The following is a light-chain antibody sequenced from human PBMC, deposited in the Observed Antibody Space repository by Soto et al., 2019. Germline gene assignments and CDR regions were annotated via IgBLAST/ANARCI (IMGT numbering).Light chain of an antibody. J-gene: IGKJ2*01. CDR1: QSVSNNY. V-gene: IGKV3-20*01. CDR2: GSS. CDR3: LQYGSSPPYT. Sequence: EVVLTQSPGTLSLSPGERATLSCRASQSVSNNYFAWYQQKPGQAPRLLSFGSSDRATGIPERFSGSGSGTGFTLTISTLEPQDFAVYYCLQYGSSPPYTWGQGTKLEIK.